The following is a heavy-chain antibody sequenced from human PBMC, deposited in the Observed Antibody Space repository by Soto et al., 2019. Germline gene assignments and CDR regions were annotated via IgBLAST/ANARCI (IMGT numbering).Heavy chain of an antibody. CDR2: IYSGGYT. D-gene: IGHD6-25*01. V-gene: IGHV3-53*01. CDR1: GFTVSNNY. CDR3: APQRGGGGY. J-gene: IGHJ4*02. Sequence: EVQLVESGGGLIQPGGSLRLSCAVSGFTVSNNYMSWVRQAPGKGLEGVSVIYSGGYTAYGDSVKGRFTISRDNSNNTLYLKMNGRRAHDTAGFYCAPQRGGGGYWGQGTLVTVSS.